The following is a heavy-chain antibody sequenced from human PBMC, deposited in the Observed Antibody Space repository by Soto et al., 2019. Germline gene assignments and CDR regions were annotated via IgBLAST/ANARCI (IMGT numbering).Heavy chain of an antibody. CDR2: ISYDGSNK. V-gene: IGHV3-30*18. Sequence: GGSLRLSCAASGFTFSSYGMHWVRQAPGKGLEWVAVISYDGSNKYYADSVKGRFTISRDNSKNTLYLQMNSLRAEDTAVYYCAKTLDYGDYVTEYYFDYWGQGTLVTVSS. D-gene: IGHD4-17*01. CDR1: GFTFSSYG. J-gene: IGHJ4*02. CDR3: AKTLDYGDYVTEYYFDY.